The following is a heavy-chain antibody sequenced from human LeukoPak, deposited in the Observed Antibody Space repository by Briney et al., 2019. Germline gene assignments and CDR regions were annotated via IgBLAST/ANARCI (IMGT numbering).Heavy chain of an antibody. Sequence: PSETLSLTCTVSGGSISSYYWSRIRRPPGKGLEWIGYIYYSGSTNYNPSLKTRVTISVDTSKNQFSLKLGSVTAADTAVYYCARHGGYSYGPFDYWGQGTLVTVSS. CDR1: GGSISSYY. J-gene: IGHJ4*02. CDR2: IYYSGST. CDR3: ARHGGYSYGPFDY. D-gene: IGHD5-18*01. V-gene: IGHV4-59*08.